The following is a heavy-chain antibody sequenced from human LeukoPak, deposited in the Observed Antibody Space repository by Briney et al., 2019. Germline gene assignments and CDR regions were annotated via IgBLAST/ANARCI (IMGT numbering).Heavy chain of an antibody. CDR2: ISGPGSTK. J-gene: IGHJ6*03. Sequence: SPGGSLRLSCAASGFTFSDHYMTWLRQAPGKGLEWVSYISGPGSTKFYADSVKGRFTISRDNVKNSVSLQMNSLRVEDTAVYYCAAQARGYDLGYYYMDVWGKGTTVTVSS. CDR1: GFTFSDHY. D-gene: IGHD1-1*01. CDR3: AAQARGYDLGYYYMDV. V-gene: IGHV3-11*01.